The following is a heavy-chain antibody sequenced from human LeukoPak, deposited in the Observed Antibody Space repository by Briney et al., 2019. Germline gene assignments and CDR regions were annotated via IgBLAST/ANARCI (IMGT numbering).Heavy chain of an antibody. Sequence: GSLRLSCAASGFTFSSYAMSWVRPAPGKGLEWVSAIRGSGGTTYYADSVKGRFTISRDDSKNTLYLQMNSLRAEDTAAYFCAKGYSTSWIPFFDYWGQGTLVTVSS. V-gene: IGHV3-23*01. J-gene: IGHJ4*02. CDR3: AKGYSTSWIPFFDY. D-gene: IGHD2-2*01. CDR2: IRGSGGTT. CDR1: GFTFSSYA.